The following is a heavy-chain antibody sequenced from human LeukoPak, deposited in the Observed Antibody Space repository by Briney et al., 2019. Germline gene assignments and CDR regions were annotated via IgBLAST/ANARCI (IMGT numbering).Heavy chain of an antibody. Sequence: ASVKVSCKASGYTFTIYAINWVRQATGQGHEWIVWMNPNSGNTGYAQKFQGRVTMTRNTSISTAYMELSSLRSEDTAVYYCARGSSWQYYYNYGMDVWGQGTTVTVS. J-gene: IGHJ6*02. V-gene: IGHV1-8*01. D-gene: IGHD6-13*01. CDR2: MNPNSGNT. CDR3: ARGSSWQYYYNYGMDV. CDR1: GYTFTIYA.